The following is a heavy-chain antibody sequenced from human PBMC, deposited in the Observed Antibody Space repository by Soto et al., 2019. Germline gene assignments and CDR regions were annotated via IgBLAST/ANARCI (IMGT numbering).Heavy chain of an antibody. CDR3: AREFGANSSGWYYFDY. D-gene: IGHD6-19*01. Sequence: GGSLRLSCAASGFTFSSNAMHWVRQAPGKGLEWVAVISNDGNNKYYADSVKGRFTISRDNSKNTMYLQMNSLRAEDTAVYYCAREFGANSSGWYYFDYWGQGTLVTVSS. CDR1: GFTFSSNA. CDR2: ISNDGNNK. J-gene: IGHJ4*02. V-gene: IGHV3-30*04.